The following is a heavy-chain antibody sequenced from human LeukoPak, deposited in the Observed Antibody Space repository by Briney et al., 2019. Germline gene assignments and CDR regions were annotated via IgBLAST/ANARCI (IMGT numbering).Heavy chain of an antibody. D-gene: IGHD3-10*01. CDR1: GFTVSSKY. CDR2: IFNGGST. J-gene: IGHJ4*02. V-gene: IGHV3-66*01. CDR3: ARGLFASGSYYNFFDY. Sequence: QPGGPLRLSCAASGFTVSSKYMSWVRQAPGKGLEWVSVIFNGGSTYYADSVKGRFTISTDNSKNMLYLQMNSLRAEDTAVYYCARGLFASGSYYNFFDYWAQGTLVTVSS.